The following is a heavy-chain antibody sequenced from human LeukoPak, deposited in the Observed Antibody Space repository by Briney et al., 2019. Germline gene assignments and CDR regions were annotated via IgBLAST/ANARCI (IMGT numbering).Heavy chain of an antibody. CDR1: GFTFSSYA. J-gene: IGHJ6*02. CDR2: ISASGGST. CDR3: AKDHSGWHGMDV. D-gene: IGHD6-19*01. V-gene: IGHV3-23*01. Sequence: APSLRLSCAASGFTFSSYAMSWVRQPPGKGLEWDSAISASGGSTYYADSVKGRFTISRDNSKNTLYLQMNSLRAEDTAVYYCAKDHSGWHGMDVWGQGTTVTVSS.